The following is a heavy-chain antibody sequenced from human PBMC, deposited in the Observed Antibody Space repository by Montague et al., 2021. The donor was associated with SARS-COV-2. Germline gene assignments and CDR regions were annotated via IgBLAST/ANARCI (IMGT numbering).Heavy chain of an antibody. CDR3: ATRTRYAPNDFGF. V-gene: IGHV4-39*01. CDR2: IYNGGTT. J-gene: IGHJ4*02. Sequence: SETLSLTCTVSGDSIRNSDYYWGWVRQPPGKGLEWIGNIYNGGTTYYNPSLKSRVTIFVDTSKNQFSLKLSSVTAADTAVYYCATRTRYAPNDFGFWGQGTLVTVSS. CDR1: GDSIRNSDYY. D-gene: IGHD3-16*01.